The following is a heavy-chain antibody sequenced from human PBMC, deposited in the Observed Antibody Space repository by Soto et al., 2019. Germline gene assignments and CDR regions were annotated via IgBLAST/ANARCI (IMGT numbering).Heavy chain of an antibody. CDR1: GFTFSSYA. D-gene: IGHD3-10*01. CDR3: AKDLPDPGFADGSGSYAH. J-gene: IGHJ1*01. V-gene: IGHV3-23*01. CDR2: ISGSGGST. Sequence: EVQLLESGGGLVQPGGSLRLSCAASGFTFSSYAMSWVRQAPGKGLEWVSAISGSGGSTYYADSVKGRFTISRDNSKNTLYLQMNSLRAEDTAVYYCAKDLPDPGFADGSGSYAHWGQGTLVTVSS.